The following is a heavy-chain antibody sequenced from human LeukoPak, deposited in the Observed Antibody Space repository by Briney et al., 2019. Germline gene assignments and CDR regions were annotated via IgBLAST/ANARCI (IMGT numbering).Heavy chain of an antibody. V-gene: IGHV4-4*07. CDR2: IYTSGST. Sequence: SETLSLTCTVSGGSMGGYSWSWLRQPAGKGLEWIARIYTSGSTNYNPSLKSGVTMSVDTPKNQFSLKLSSVTAADTGVYYCARDSAKGYWGQGNPVTVSS. CDR3: ARDSAKGY. D-gene: IGHD4/OR15-4a*01. CDR1: GGSMGGYS. J-gene: IGHJ4*02.